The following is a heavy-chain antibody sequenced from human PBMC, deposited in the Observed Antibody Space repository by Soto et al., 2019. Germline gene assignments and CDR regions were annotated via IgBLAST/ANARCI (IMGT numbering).Heavy chain of an antibody. CDR2: IGPSSGNT. CDR3: ARDTGNFFDC. V-gene: IGHV1-18*01. Sequence: VASVKVSCKASGYTFTSYTVSWVRQAPGQGLEWVGWIGPSSGNTDSARNLQGRVTMTTDTSTSTAYMELRSLRSDDTAVYYCARDTGNFFDCWGQGTLVTVSS. J-gene: IGHJ4*02. CDR1: GYTFTSYT.